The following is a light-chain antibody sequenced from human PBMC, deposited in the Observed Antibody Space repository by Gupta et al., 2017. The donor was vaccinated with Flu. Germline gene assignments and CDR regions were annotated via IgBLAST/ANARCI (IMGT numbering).Light chain of an antibody. V-gene: IGKV2-28*01. CDR3: MQALQTPYT. CDR1: QSLLHSNGYNY. J-gene: IGKJ2*01. CDR2: LVF. Sequence: LPVTPGEPASISCRSSQSLLHSNGYNYLDWYLQKPGQSPQLLIYLVFNRASGVPDRFSGSGSGTDFTLKISRVEAEDVGVYYCMQALQTPYTFGQGTKLEIK.